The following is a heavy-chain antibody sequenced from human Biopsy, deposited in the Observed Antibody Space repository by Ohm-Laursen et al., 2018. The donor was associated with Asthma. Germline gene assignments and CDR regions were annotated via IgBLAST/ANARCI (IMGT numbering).Heavy chain of an antibody. CDR2: IYYSRTT. J-gene: IGHJ6*02. CDR1: SGSGGYMSRGNYY. D-gene: IGHD6-13*01. Sequence: GTLSLTCSLSSGSGGYMSRGNYYWGWIRQPPGKWLEWIGSIYYSRTTYYTPSLESRVTVSADTPKNQFSLKLTSATAADTAVYYCVRGSSSWHHGPFHYYYGLDVWGQGTTATVSS. V-gene: IGHV4-39*01. CDR3: VRGSSSWHHGPFHYYYGLDV.